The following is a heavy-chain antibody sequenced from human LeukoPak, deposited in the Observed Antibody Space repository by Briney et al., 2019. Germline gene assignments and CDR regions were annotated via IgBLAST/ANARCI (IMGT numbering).Heavy chain of an antibody. J-gene: IGHJ4*02. D-gene: IGHD3-10*01. Sequence: ASVKVSCKASGYAFTSYGINWVRKAPGQGLEWMVWISAYNGNTNYAQKLQGRVTMTTDASTSTAYMELRSLRSDDTAVYYCAKDDYYGSGSYPHYWGQGTLVTVSS. V-gene: IGHV1-18*01. CDR1: GYAFTSYG. CDR2: ISAYNGNT. CDR3: AKDDYYGSGSYPHY.